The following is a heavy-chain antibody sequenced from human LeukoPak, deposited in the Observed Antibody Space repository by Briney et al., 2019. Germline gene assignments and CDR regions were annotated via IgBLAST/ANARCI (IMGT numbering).Heavy chain of an antibody. Sequence: SSETLSLTCTVSGGSISSSSYYWGWIRQPPGKGLEWIGSIYYSGSTYYNPSLKSRVTISVDTSKNQFSLKLSSVTAADTAVYYCARHLPYGDYGSGYDYWGQGTLVTVSS. D-gene: IGHD4-17*01. V-gene: IGHV4-39*07. CDR3: ARHLPYGDYGSGYDY. J-gene: IGHJ4*02. CDR2: IYYSGST. CDR1: GGSISSSSYY.